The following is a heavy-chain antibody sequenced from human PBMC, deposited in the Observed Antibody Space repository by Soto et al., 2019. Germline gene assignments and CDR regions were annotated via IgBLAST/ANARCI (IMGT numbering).Heavy chain of an antibody. D-gene: IGHD3-3*02. CDR3: AKDISILDYYGMDV. J-gene: IGHJ6*02. V-gene: IGHV3-48*01. Sequence: GGSLRLSCAASGFTFSSYSMNWVRQAPGKGLEWVSYISSSSSTIYYADSVKGRFTISRDNAKNSLYLQMNSLRAEDTAVYYCAKDISILDYYGMDVWGQGTTVTVSS. CDR2: ISSSSSTI. CDR1: GFTFSSYS.